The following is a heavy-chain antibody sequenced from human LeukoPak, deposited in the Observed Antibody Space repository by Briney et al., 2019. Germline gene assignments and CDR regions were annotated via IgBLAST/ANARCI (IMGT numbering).Heavy chain of an antibody. CDR3: ARPRPHYYYYYMDV. CDR2: ISSSGSTI. J-gene: IGHJ6*03. Sequence: GGSLRLSCAASGFTFSDYYMSWIRQAPGKGLEWVSYISSSGSTIYYADSVKGRFTISRDNAKNSLYLQMNSLRAEDTAVYYCARPRPHYYYYYMDVWGKGTTVTVSS. V-gene: IGHV3-11*01. CDR1: GFTFSDYY.